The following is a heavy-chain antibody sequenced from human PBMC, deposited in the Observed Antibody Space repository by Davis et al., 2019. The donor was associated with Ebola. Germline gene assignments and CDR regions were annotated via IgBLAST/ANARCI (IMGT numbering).Heavy chain of an antibody. V-gene: IGHV4-59*03. CDR1: GVSISRHC. Sequence: PSETLSLTCTVSGVSISRHCWSWIRQPPGKRLEWFGSIFYTGSAYYNSPLASRATISVDTSKNQFSLKLTSVTAADTAMYYCSERGSSVWGQGALVTVSS. D-gene: IGHD3-10*01. CDR3: SERGSSV. J-gene: IGHJ4*02. CDR2: IFYTGSA.